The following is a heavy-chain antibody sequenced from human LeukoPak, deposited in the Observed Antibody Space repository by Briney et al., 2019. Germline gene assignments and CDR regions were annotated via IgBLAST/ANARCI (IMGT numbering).Heavy chain of an antibody. CDR2: INPNSGGT. D-gene: IGHD2-2*01. Sequence: ASVKVSCKASGYTFTGYYMHWVRQAPGQGLEWMGWINPNSGGTNYAQKFQGRVTMTRDTSISTAYMELSRLRSDGTAVYYCARERGADIVVVPAFDPWGQGTLVTVSS. CDR3: ARERGADIVVVPAFDP. J-gene: IGHJ5*02. CDR1: GYTFTGYY. V-gene: IGHV1-2*02.